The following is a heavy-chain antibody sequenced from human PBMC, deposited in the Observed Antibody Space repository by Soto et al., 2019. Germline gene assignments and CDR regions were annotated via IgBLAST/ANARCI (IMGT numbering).Heavy chain of an antibody. CDR1: GYTFTGYH. Sequence: ASVKVSCKASGYTFTGYHMHWVRQAPGQGLEWMGWINSNSGGTNYAQKFQGRVTMTRGTSISTAYMELSRLRSDDTAVYYCARPDDILTGSVDYWGQRTLVTVSS. CDR2: INSNSGGT. CDR3: ARPDDILTGSVDY. D-gene: IGHD3-9*01. J-gene: IGHJ4*02. V-gene: IGHV1-2*02.